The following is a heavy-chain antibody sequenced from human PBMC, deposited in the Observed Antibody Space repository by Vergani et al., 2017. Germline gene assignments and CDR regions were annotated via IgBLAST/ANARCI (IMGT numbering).Heavy chain of an antibody. CDR2: TSRDGDIK. Sequence: QVQLVESGGGVVQPGRSLRLSCAASGFTFGSYDMHWVRQAPGKGLEWVAVTSRDGDIKYYADSVEGRFTISRDNFRNTLYPHVNSLRAEDTAVYYCARDPRTGKPDYFDYWGRGTLVTVSS. CDR3: ARDPRTGKPDYFDY. D-gene: IGHD1-1*01. CDR1: GFTFGSYD. V-gene: IGHV3-30-3*01. J-gene: IGHJ4*02.